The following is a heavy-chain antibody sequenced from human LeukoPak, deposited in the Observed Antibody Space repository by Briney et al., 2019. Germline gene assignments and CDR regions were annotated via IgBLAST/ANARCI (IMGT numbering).Heavy chain of an antibody. V-gene: IGHV3-74*01. D-gene: IGHD4-4*01. CDR3: ASGWSHYSTYEYYFDY. CDR1: GFTFSSYW. J-gene: IGHJ4*02. CDR2: INSDGSST. Sequence: GGSLRLSCAASGFTFSSYWMHWVRQAPGKGLVWVSRINSDGSSTSYADSVKGGFTISRDNAKNTLYLQMNSLRAEDTAVYYCASGWSHYSTYEYYFDYWGQGTLVTVPS.